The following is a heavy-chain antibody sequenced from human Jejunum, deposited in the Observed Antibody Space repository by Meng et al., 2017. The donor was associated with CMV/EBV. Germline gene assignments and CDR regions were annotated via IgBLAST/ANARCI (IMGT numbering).Heavy chain of an antibody. D-gene: IGHD2-15*01. CDR2: MNPNNGYT. V-gene: IGHV1-8*01. CDR3: ASHQQFCSGGSCYSLGYYYGTDV. Sequence: NWVRQAPGEGLGWRGWMNPNNGYTGYAQKFQGRFTLTWHTSISTAYMELRSLRSEDTAIYYCASHQQFCSGGSCYSLGYYYGTDVWAQGTTVTVSS. J-gene: IGHJ6*02.